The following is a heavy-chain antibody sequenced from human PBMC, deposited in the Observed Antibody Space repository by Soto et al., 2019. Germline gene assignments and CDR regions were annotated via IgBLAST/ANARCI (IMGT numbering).Heavy chain of an antibody. Sequence: PSETLSLTCTVSGGSISSGGYYWSWIRQHPGKGLEWIGYIYYSGSTYYNPSLKSRVTISVDTSKNQFSLKLSSVTAADTAVYYCAKDWGVGWNRFDYWGQGTLVTVS. V-gene: IGHV4-31*03. CDR1: GGSISSGGYY. D-gene: IGHD1-1*01. CDR2: IYYSGST. CDR3: AKDWGVGWNRFDY. J-gene: IGHJ4*02.